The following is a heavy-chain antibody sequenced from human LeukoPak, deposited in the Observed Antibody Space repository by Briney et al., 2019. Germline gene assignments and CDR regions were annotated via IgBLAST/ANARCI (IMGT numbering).Heavy chain of an antibody. V-gene: IGHV1-18*04. Sequence: ASVKVSCKTSGYTFTDYYIHWVRQAPGQGLEWMGWISAYNGNTNYAQKLQGRVTMTTDTSTSTAYMELRSLRSDDTAMYYCARGGQWLRLGAFDIWGQGTMVTVSS. D-gene: IGHD5-12*01. J-gene: IGHJ3*02. CDR2: ISAYNGNT. CDR1: GYTFTDYY. CDR3: ARGGQWLRLGAFDI.